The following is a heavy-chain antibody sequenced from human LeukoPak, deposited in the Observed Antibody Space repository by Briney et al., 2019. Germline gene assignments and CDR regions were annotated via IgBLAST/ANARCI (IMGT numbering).Heavy chain of an antibody. CDR3: AKDRRCSGGSCFSDY. V-gene: IGHV3-23*01. CDR1: GFTSSSYA. J-gene: IGHJ4*02. D-gene: IGHD2-15*01. CDR2: ISGSGGST. Sequence: PGGSLRLSCAASGFTSSSYAMSWVRQAPGKGLEWVSAISGSGGSTYYAESAKGRFTISRDNSKNTLYLQMNSLRAEDTAVYYCAKDRRCSGGSCFSDYWGRGTLVTVSS.